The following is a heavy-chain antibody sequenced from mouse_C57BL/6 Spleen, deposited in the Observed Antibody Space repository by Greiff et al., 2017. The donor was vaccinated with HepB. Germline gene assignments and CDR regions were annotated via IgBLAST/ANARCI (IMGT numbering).Heavy chain of an antibody. CDR2: INPGSGGT. J-gene: IGHJ3*01. V-gene: IGHV1-54*01. CDR1: GYAFTNYL. Sequence: QVQLKQSGAELVRPGTSVKVSCKASGYAFTNYLIEWVKQRPGQGLEWIGVINPGSGGTNYNEKFKGKATLTADKSSSTAYMQLSSLTSEDSAVYFCARERDYYGSSPWFAYWGQGTLVTVSA. D-gene: IGHD1-1*01. CDR3: ARERDYYGSSPWFAY.